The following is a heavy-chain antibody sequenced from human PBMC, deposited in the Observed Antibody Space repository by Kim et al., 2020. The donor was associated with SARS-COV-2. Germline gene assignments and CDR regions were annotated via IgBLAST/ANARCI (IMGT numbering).Heavy chain of an antibody. CDR2: IWYDGSNK. CDR3: AKGRATTSLPPFDP. V-gene: IGHV3-33*06. J-gene: IGHJ5*02. CDR1: GFTFSSYG. Sequence: GGSLRLSCAASGFTFSSYGMHWVRQAPGKGLEWVAVIWYDGSNKYYADSVKGRFTISRDNSKNTLYLQMNSLRAEDTAVYYCAKGRATTSLPPFDPWGQGTLVTVSS. D-gene: IGHD4-17*01.